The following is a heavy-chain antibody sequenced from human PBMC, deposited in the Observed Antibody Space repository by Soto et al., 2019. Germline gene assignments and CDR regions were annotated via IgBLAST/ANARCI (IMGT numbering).Heavy chain of an antibody. Sequence: GGSLRLSCAASGFTLSSYWMHWVRHAPGKGLVWVARINSDGSNAGYADSVKGRFTISRDNAKHTVYLQMNSLRDEDTAVYYCARPLNTFNYIDVWGQGTLVTVSS. CDR3: ARPLNTFNYIDV. J-gene: IGHJ4*02. V-gene: IGHV3-74*01. CDR2: INSDGSNA. CDR1: GFTLSSYW. D-gene: IGHD3-16*01.